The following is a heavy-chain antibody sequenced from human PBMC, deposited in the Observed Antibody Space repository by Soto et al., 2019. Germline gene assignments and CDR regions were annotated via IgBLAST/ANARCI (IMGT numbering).Heavy chain of an antibody. V-gene: IGHV3-74*01. Sequence: GGSLRLSCAASGFTFTNYWMHWVRQVPGKGLVWVSRIDGVGTGTSYSDSVRGRFTISRDNAENTLYLQMNSLRAEDTAVYYCTTVFEYWGRGRLFTVSS. CDR3: TTVFEY. J-gene: IGHJ4*02. CDR2: IDGVGTGT. CDR1: GFTFTNYW.